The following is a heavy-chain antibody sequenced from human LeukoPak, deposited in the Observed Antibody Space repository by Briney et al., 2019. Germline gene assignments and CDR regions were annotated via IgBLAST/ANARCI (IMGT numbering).Heavy chain of an antibody. D-gene: IGHD6-13*01. V-gene: IGHV4-4*07. Sequence: NPSETLSLTCTVSGGSINTYYWSWIRQPAGKGLEWIGRIYSSGSTNYNPSLKSRVTISVDTSKNQFSLKLNSVTAADTAVYYCAREPSYSSSWYGYWGQGTLVTVSS. J-gene: IGHJ4*02. CDR2: IYSSGST. CDR3: AREPSYSSSWYGY. CDR1: GGSINTYY.